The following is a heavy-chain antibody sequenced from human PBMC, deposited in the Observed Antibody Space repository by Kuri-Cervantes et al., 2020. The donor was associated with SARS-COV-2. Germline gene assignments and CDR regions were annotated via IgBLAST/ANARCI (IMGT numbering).Heavy chain of an antibody. CDR3: AKDAAKRSGAAAGTNYFDN. V-gene: IGHV3-20*04. D-gene: IGHD6-25*01. J-gene: IGHJ4*02. CDR1: GFTFDDYG. CDR2: INWNGGST. Sequence: LSLTCAASGFTFDDYGMSWVRQAPGKGLEWVSGINWNGGSTGYADSVKGRFTISRDNSKNTLYLQMNSLRAEDTAVYYCAKDAAKRSGAAAGTNYFDNWGQGTLVTVSS.